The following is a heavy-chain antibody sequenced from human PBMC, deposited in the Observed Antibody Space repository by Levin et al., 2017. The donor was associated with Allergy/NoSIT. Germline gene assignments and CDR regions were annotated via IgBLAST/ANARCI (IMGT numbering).Heavy chain of an antibody. D-gene: IGHD3-10*01. CDR3: ARLEHYGSGAFRYFDL. J-gene: IGHJ2*01. CDR2: IYYSGST. V-gene: IGHV4-39*01. Sequence: SETLSLICTVSGGSISSGSYYWGWIRQPPGKGLEWIGNIYYSGSTYYNPSLKSRVTMSVDTSKNQFSLSLNSVTAADTAVYYCARLEHYGSGAFRYFDLWGRGTLVTVSS. CDR1: GGSISSGSYY.